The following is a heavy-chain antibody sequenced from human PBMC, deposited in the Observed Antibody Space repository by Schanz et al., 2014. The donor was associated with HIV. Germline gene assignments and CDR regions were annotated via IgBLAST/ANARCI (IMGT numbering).Heavy chain of an antibody. D-gene: IGHD2-8*01. CDR1: GFTFSSYA. CDR3: ANSGYCISGICYTRGDGMDV. J-gene: IGHJ6*02. V-gene: IGHV3-23*01. Sequence: EVQLLESGGGLAQPGGSLRLSCAASGFTFSSYAMIWVRQAPGKGLEWLSTISGIGGHTYFSDSVKGRFTISRDNSKNTLFLQMNSLRAEETAVYYCANSGYCISGICYTRGDGMDVWGQGTTVSVSS. CDR2: ISGIGGHT.